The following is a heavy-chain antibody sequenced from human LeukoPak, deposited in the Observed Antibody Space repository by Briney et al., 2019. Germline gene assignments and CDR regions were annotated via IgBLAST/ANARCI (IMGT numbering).Heavy chain of an antibody. J-gene: IGHJ6*02. CDR1: GFTFSNHA. Sequence: GRSLRLSCVASGFTFSNHAMTWVRQAPGKGLEWVSAVSASADSTYYADSVKGRFIISRDNSKNTLFLQMNSLRAEDTAVYYCARRPAIFMDGVYYYSMDVWGQGTTVTVSS. D-gene: IGHD2-2*01. CDR2: VSASADST. V-gene: IGHV3-23*01. CDR3: ARRPAIFMDGVYYYSMDV.